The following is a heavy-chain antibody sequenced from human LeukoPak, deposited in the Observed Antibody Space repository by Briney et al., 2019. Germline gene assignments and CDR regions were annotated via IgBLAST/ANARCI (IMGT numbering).Heavy chain of an antibody. CDR3: ARALTITIFGVVRRRGWFDP. V-gene: IGHV1-46*03. CDR2: INPSGGST. Sequence: GASVKVSCKASGYTFTSYYMHWVRQAPGQGLEWMGIINPSGGSTSYAQKFQGRVTMTRDTSTSTVYMELSSLRSEDTAVYYCARALTITIFGVVRRRGWFDPWGQGTLVTVSS. D-gene: IGHD3-3*01. J-gene: IGHJ5*02. CDR1: GYTFTSYY.